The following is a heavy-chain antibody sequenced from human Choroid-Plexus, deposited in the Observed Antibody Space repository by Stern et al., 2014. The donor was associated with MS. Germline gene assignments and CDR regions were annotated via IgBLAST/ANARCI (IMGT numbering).Heavy chain of an antibody. CDR2: VSYDGSNK. CDR3: AKDRQYLTYFFDH. J-gene: IGHJ5*02. D-gene: IGHD2/OR15-2a*01. CDR1: GFTFGSCA. V-gene: IGHV3-30*18. Sequence: DQLVESGGGVVQPGRPLRLSCVASGFTFGSCAMHWVRQAPGQGLEWVAGVSYDGSNKYYADSVKGRFTISRDKSQNTLYMQMSSLRPEDTAVYYCAKDRQYLTYFFDHWGQGSLVTVSS.